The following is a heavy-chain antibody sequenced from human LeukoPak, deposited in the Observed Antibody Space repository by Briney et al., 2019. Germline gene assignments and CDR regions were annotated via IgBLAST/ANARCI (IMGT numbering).Heavy chain of an antibody. J-gene: IGHJ4*02. CDR1: GFTFSSYW. CDR3: ARYRGGGDYDF. D-gene: IGHD4-17*01. CDR2: IKQDGNVT. Sequence: PGGSLRLSCAASGFTFSSYWMTWVRQAPGKGLEWVATIKQDGNVTYYLDSVNGRFTISRDNAKSSLYLQMNSLRAEDTAVYFCARYRGGGDYDFWGQGTLVTVSS. V-gene: IGHV3-7*04.